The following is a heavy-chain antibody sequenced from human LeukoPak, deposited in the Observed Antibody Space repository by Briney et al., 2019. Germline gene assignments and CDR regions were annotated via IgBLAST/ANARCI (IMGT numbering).Heavy chain of an antibody. CDR1: GDSVSAYSVT. CDR3: ARAGSGHYTY. Sequence: SQTLSLTCVISGDSVSAYSVTWHRIRQSPSRGLEWLGRTYYRSKWFYDFAPSVRSRITINADTSKNQFSLHLNSVTPEDTAVYYCARAGSGHYTYWGQGTLVTVSS. J-gene: IGHJ4*02. V-gene: IGHV6-1*01. CDR2: TYYRSKWFY. D-gene: IGHD3-10*01.